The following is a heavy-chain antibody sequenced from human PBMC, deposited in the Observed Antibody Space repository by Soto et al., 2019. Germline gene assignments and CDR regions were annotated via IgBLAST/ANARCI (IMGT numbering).Heavy chain of an antibody. Sequence: GASVKVSCKASGGTFSSYAISWVRQAPGQGLEWMGGIIPIFGTANYAQKFQGRVTITADESTSTAYMELSSLRSEDTAVYYCARVIAAAVSNWFDPWGQGTLVTVSS. CDR3: ARVIAAAVSNWFDP. V-gene: IGHV1-69*13. D-gene: IGHD6-13*01. CDR2: IIPIFGTA. J-gene: IGHJ5*02. CDR1: GGTFSSYA.